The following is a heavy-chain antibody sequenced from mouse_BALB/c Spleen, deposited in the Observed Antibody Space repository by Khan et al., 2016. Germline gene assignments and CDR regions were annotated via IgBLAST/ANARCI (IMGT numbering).Heavy chain of an antibody. D-gene: IGHD1-1*01. CDR1: GFTFSSYT. CDR3: ARMHILYYYGSSPYYFDY. Sequence: EVELVEPGGGLVQPGGSLQLSCAAAGFTFSSYTMSWVRQTPEKRLEWVAYISNGGGSTYYPDTVKGRFTISRDNAKNTLYLQMSSLKSEDTAMYYCARMHILYYYGSSPYYFDYWGQGTTLTVSS. CDR2: ISNGGGST. V-gene: IGHV5-12-2*01. J-gene: IGHJ2*01.